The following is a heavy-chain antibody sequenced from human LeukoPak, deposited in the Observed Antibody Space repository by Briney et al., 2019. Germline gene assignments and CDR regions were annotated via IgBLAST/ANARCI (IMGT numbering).Heavy chain of an antibody. CDR1: GGSINSGDYY. CDR2: IYYSGST. Sequence: PSQTLSLNCTVSGGSINSGDYYWSWIRQPPGKGMEWIGYIYYSGSTYYNPSLKSRVTISVDTSKTQFSLKLSSVTAADTAVYYCARSPILEWYSNWFDPWGQGTLVTVSS. CDR3: ARSPILEWYSNWFDP. V-gene: IGHV4-30-4*08. D-gene: IGHD3-3*01. J-gene: IGHJ5*02.